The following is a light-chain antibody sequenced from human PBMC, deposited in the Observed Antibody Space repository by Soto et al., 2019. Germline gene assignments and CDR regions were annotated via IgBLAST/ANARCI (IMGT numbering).Light chain of an antibody. Sequence: EIVLSQSPATLSVSPGERATLSCRASQSVSSYLAWYQQKPGQAPRXLIYDASNRATGIPARFSGSGSGTDFTLTISSLEPEDFAVYYCQQRSNWLTFGGGTKVDIK. CDR3: QQRSNWLT. CDR1: QSVSSY. V-gene: IGKV3-11*01. J-gene: IGKJ4*01. CDR2: DAS.